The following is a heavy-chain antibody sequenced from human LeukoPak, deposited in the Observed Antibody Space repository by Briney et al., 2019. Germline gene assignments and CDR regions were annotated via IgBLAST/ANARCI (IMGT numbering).Heavy chain of an antibody. J-gene: IGHJ4*02. CDR2: IRQDGSEK. Sequence: GRSLRLSCAASGFTFSDYGMHWVRQAPGKGLEWVANIRQDGSEKYYADSVKGRFTVSRDNSKNSLYLQMNSLRAEDTAVYYCARAYTYSSGWASGYWGQGTLVTVSS. CDR3: ARAYTYSSGWASGY. CDR1: GFTFSDYG. V-gene: IGHV3-7*01. D-gene: IGHD6-19*01.